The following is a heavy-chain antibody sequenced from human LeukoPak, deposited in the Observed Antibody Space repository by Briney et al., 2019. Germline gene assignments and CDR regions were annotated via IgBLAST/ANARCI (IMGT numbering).Heavy chain of an antibody. V-gene: IGHV4-4*07. CDR3: ARDSCSGGSCYEALGINWFDP. J-gene: IGHJ5*02. CDR1: GGSISSYY. CDR2: IYTSGST. D-gene: IGHD2-15*01. Sequence: KPSETLSLTCTVSGGSISSYYWSWIRQPAGKGLEWIGRIYTSGSTNYNPSLKSRVTMSVDTSKNQFSLKLSSVTAADTAVYYCARDSCSGGSCYEALGINWFDPWGQGTLVTVSS.